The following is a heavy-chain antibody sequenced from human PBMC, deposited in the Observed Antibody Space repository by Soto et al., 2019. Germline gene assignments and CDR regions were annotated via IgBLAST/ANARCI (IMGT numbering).Heavy chain of an antibody. CDR3: AAGGGLPRYY. D-gene: IGHD5-12*01. CDR1: GGSISSGGYS. J-gene: IGHJ4*02. CDR2: IYHSGST. V-gene: IGHV4-30-2*01. Sequence: QLQLQESGSGLVKPSQTLSLTCAVSGGSISSGGYSWSWIRQPPGKGLEWIGYIYHSGSTYYNPALKSGVTRAVDRSKNQFSLKLSSVTAADTAVYYWAAGGGLPRYYWGQGTLVTVSS.